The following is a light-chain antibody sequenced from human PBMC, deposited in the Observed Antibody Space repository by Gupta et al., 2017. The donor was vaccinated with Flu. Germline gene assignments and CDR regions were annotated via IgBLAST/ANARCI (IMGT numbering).Light chain of an antibody. V-gene: IGLV1-51*02. CDR1: SSNMGKSY. CDR2: EDN. CDR3: AAWDSSRSRMV. Sequence: VPISRSGSSSNMGKSYVSWYQQFSGAAPTVLRDEDNQRPSGTRDRCSGSKSGTSATLVITGRQAGDEADFYCAAWDSSRSRMVFGGGTKLTVV. J-gene: IGLJ3*02.